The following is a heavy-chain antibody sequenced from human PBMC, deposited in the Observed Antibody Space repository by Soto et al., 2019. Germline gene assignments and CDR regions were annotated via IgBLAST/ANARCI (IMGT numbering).Heavy chain of an antibody. CDR2: ISAYNGNT. V-gene: IGHV1-18*01. CDR1: GYTFTSYV. CDR3: ASYHLNSYYYGMDV. J-gene: IGHJ6*02. Sequence: QVQLVQSGAAVKKPGASVKVPCKASGYTFTSYVFSWVRQAPGQGLEWMGWISAYNGNTNYAQKLQGRVTMTTDTSTSTAYMELRSLRSDDTAVYYCASYHLNSYYYGMDVWGQGTTVTVSS.